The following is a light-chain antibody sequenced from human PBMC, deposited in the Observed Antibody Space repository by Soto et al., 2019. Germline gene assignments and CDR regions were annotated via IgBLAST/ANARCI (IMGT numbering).Light chain of an antibody. Sequence: MTHPPDTLSVSPGDRVTIYCRASHSVGTHLPWCQQKPGQAPMLLIFGASARATDGPVRFISSGAATKFTPPISSHQYHEFVIYYCYQHSHWPPWTFGPGTRVEIK. CDR1: HSVGTH. V-gene: IGKV3-15*01. J-gene: IGKJ1*01. CDR2: GAS. CDR3: YQHSHWPPWT.